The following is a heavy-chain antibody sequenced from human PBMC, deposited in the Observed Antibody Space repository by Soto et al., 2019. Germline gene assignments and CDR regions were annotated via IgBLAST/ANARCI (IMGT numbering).Heavy chain of an antibody. D-gene: IGHD1-26*01. J-gene: IGHJ5*02. CDR2: INPNSGGT. V-gene: IGHV1-2*02. Sequence: ASVKVSCKASGYTFTGYYMHWVRQAPGQGLEWMGWINPNSGGTKYAQKFQGRVTMTRDTSISTAYMELSRLRSDETAVYYGARDVKLELRPGLEESTGWFDPWGQGTLVTVSS. CDR1: GYTFTGYY. CDR3: ARDVKLELRPGLEESTGWFDP.